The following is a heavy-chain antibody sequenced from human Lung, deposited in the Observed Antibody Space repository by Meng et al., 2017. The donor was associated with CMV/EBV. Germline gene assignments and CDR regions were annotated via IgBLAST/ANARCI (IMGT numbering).Heavy chain of an antibody. CDR2: IYYSGST. J-gene: IGHJ4*02. Sequence: GSLRLXCTVSGGSISSSSYYWGWIRQPPGKGLEWIGSIYYSGSTYYNPSLKSRVTISVDTSKNQFSLKLSSVTAADTAVYYCAREDYRSLYFDYWGQGNXVNGSS. CDR3: AREDYRSLYFDY. D-gene: IGHD3-16*02. CDR1: GGSISSSSYY. V-gene: IGHV4-39*02.